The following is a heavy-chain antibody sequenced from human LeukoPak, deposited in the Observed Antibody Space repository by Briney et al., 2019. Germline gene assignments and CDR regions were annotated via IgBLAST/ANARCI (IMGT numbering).Heavy chain of an antibody. CDR1: GGSFSGYY. J-gene: IGHJ4*02. Sequence: SETLSLTCAVYGGSFSGYYWSWIRQPPGKGLEWIGEINHSGSTNYNPSLKSRVTISVDTSKNQFSLKLSSVTAADTAVYYCARGQRQRPTVTSGFDYWGQGTLVTVSS. D-gene: IGHD4-17*01. V-gene: IGHV4-34*01. CDR2: INHSGST. CDR3: ARGQRQRPTVTSGFDY.